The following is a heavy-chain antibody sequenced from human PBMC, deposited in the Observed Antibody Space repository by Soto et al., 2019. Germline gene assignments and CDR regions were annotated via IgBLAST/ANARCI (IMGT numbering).Heavy chain of an antibody. CDR3: ARHGGIVVVVDKHAFDI. J-gene: IGHJ3*02. CDR1: GGSISSYY. CDR2: IYYSGST. V-gene: IGHV4-59*08. Sequence: SETLSLTCTVSGGSISSYYWSWIRQPPGKGLEWIGYIYYSGSTNYNPSLKRRVTISVDTSKNQFSLKLSSVTAADTAVYYCARHGGIVVVVDKHAFDIWGQGTMVTVSS. D-gene: IGHD2-15*01.